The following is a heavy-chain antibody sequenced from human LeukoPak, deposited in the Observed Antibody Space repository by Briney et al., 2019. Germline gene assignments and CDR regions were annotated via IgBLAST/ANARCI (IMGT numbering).Heavy chain of an antibody. V-gene: IGHV4-59*07. Sequence: SDTLSLTCTVSGGSISSYYWRWIRQPPGKGLEWIGYIYYSGSTNYNPSLQSRVTISVDTSKNQFSLKLSSVTAADTAVYYCARVPYYYDSSGYFDYWGQGTLVTVSS. CDR1: GGSISSYY. CDR3: ARVPYYYDSSGYFDY. CDR2: IYYSGST. J-gene: IGHJ4*02. D-gene: IGHD3-22*01.